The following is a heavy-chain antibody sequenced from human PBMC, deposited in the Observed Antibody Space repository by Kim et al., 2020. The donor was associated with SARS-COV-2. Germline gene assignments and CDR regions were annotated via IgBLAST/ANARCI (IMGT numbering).Heavy chain of an antibody. Sequence: ASVKVSCKASGYTFADFYLHWVRQAPGQGLEWMGWSNPNSGGTNYAQNFQGRVTMTTDTSINTAYIELSSLRSDDTAVYYCAKERGVGATTNAFDIWGQG. V-gene: IGHV1-2*02. D-gene: IGHD1-26*01. J-gene: IGHJ3*02. CDR1: GYTFADFY. CDR2: SNPNSGGT. CDR3: AKERGVGATTNAFDI.